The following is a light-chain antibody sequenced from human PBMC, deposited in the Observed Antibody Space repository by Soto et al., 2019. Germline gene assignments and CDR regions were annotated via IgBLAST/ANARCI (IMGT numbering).Light chain of an antibody. CDR1: SSDVGGYNF. CDR3: CTYAGSYTLWV. V-gene: IGLV2-11*01. CDR2: DVT. Sequence: QSALTQPRSMSGYPGQSVTISCTGTSSDVGGYNFVSWYQQHPGKAPQLIIYDVTKRPSGVPDRFSGSKSGNTASLTISGLQAEDEAEYYCCTYAGSYTLWVFGGGTKLTVL. J-gene: IGLJ3*02.